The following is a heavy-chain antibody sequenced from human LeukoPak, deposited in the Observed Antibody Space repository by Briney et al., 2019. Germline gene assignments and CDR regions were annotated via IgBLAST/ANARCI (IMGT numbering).Heavy chain of an antibody. V-gene: IGHV4-4*02. Sequence: KPSETLSLTCTVSGGSISSSNWWSWVRQPPGKGLEWIGEIYHSGSTNYNPSLKSRVTISVDKSKNQFSLKLSSVTAADTAVYYCARDAAYYDILTGYSPLGYWGQGTLVTVSS. CDR3: ARDAAYYDILTGYSPLGY. CDR2: IYHSGST. J-gene: IGHJ4*02. CDR1: GGSISSSNW. D-gene: IGHD3-9*01.